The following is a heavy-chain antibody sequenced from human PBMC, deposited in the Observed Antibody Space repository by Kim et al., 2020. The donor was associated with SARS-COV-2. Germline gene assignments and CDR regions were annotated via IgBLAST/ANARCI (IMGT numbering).Heavy chain of an antibody. D-gene: IGHD3-16*01. V-gene: IGHV3-74*01. Sequence: GGSLRLSCVASGFTFSSYWMHWVRQAPGKGLEWVSRVNSDGSSTSYADSVKGRFTISRDNARNTLYLQMNSLRAEDTAVYYCASLSTGYDWAKFDYWGQGTLVTVSS. CDR1: GFTFSSYW. J-gene: IGHJ4*02. CDR3: ASLSTGYDWAKFDY. CDR2: VNSDGSST.